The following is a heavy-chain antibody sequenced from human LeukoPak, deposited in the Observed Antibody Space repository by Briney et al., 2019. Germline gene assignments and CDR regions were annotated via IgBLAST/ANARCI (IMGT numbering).Heavy chain of an antibody. CDR2: IKGDGSGK. CDR3: TKNTHDY. CDR1: GFTFSGSW. V-gene: IGHV3-7*01. Sequence: GGSLRLSCAASGFTFSGSWMSWFRQAPGKGLEWVATIKGDGSGKFYVDSVKGRFAISRDDAKSSLFLQMDSLRSEDTAVYYCTKNTHDYWGQGTLVTVSS. J-gene: IGHJ4*02. D-gene: IGHD1/OR15-1a*01.